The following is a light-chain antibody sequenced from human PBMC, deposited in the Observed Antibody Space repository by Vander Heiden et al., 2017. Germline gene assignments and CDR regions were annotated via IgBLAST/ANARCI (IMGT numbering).Light chain of an antibody. CDR2: ANN. CDR1: TSNIGSNT. CDR3: AAWDDRLKGWV. V-gene: IGLV1-44*01. J-gene: IGLJ2*01. Sequence: QSVLTQPPSASGTPGQRVTISCSGSTSNIGSNTVNWYQQLPGTAPKLLIYANNQRPSGVPDRFSGSKSGTSTSLAISGLQSENEAEYYCAAWDDRLKGWVFGGGTKLTVL.